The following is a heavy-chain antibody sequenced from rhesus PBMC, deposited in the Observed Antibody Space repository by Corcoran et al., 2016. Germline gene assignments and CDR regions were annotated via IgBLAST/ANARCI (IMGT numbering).Heavy chain of an antibody. Sequence: QVQLQESGPGLVKPSATLSLPCAASGGSISRGTWWSWIRPPPGKGLEWIGYVSGSSGNTYYTPSLKSRVTISKDTSKNQFSLKLTSVTAADTAVYYCARINWGSGNSLDVWGRGILVTVSS. D-gene: IGHD7-45*01. CDR2: VSGSSGNT. CDR3: ARINWGSGNSLDV. V-gene: IGHV4-65*02. CDR1: GGSISRGTW. J-gene: IGHJ5-2*02.